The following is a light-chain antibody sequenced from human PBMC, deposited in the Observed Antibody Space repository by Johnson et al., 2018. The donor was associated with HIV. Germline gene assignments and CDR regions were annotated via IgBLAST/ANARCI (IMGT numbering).Light chain of an antibody. Sequence: QSVLTQPPSVSAASGQKVTISCSGSSSNIGNNYVSWYQQLQGTAPKLLIYENNKRPSGIPDRFSGYKSGTSATLGITGLQTGDEADYYCGTWDSSLSAYVFGTGTKVTVL. V-gene: IGLV1-51*02. J-gene: IGLJ1*01. CDR2: ENN. CDR1: SSNIGNNY. CDR3: GTWDSSLSAYV.